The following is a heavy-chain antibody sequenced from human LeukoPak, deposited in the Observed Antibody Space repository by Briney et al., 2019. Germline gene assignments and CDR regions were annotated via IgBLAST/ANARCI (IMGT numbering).Heavy chain of an antibody. CDR3: AKRPGIAAAGDY. CDR1: GFTFSSYG. J-gene: IGHJ4*02. CDR2: ISYDGSNK. Sequence: GGSLRLSCAASGFTFSSYGMHWVRQAPGKGLEWVAVISYDGSNKYYADSVKGRFTISRDNSKNTLYLQMNSLRAEDTAVYYCAKRPGIAAAGDYWGQGTLVTVSS. V-gene: IGHV3-30*18. D-gene: IGHD6-13*01.